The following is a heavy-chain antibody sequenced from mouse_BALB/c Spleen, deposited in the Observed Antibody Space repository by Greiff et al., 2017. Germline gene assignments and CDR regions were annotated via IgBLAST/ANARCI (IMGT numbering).Heavy chain of an antibody. Sequence: VHLVESGPGLVQPSQSLSITCTVSGFSLTSYGVHWVRQSPGKGLEWLGVIWSGGSTDYNAAFISRLSISKDNSKSQVFFKMNSLQANDTAIYYCARKGDGNFPYFDYWGQGTTLTVSS. V-gene: IGHV2-2*02. CDR1: GFSLTSYG. D-gene: IGHD2-1*01. J-gene: IGHJ2*01. CDR3: ARKGDGNFPYFDY. CDR2: IWSGGST.